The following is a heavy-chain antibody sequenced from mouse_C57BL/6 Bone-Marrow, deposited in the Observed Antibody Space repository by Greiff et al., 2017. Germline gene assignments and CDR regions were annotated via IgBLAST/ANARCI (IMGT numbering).Heavy chain of an antibody. J-gene: IGHJ4*01. D-gene: IGHD2-2*01. V-gene: IGHV1-5*01. CDR3: TRSLYYGYDGDAMDD. CDR2: IYPGNSDT. CDR1: GYTFTSYW. Sequence: DVQLQESGTVLARPGASVKMSCKTSGYTFTSYWMHWVQQRPGQGLEWIGAIYPGNSDTSYNQKFKGKAKLTAVTSASTAYMELSSLTNEDSAVYYCTRSLYYGYDGDAMDDWGQGTSVTVSS.